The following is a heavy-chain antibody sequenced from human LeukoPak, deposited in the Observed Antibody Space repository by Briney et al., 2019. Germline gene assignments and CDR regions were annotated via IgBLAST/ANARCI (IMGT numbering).Heavy chain of an antibody. CDR1: GFTFSSYG. CDR2: ISDSGGTI. V-gene: IGHV3-23*01. D-gene: IGHD4-17*01. Sequence: GGSLRLSCAASGFTFSSYGMSWVRQAPGKGLEWVSGISDSGGTIYYADSVGGRFTISRDNSKSTLYLQMNSLRAEDTAIYYCAKDLGIAGDYTTLRHFDYWGQGTLVTVSS. J-gene: IGHJ4*02. CDR3: AKDLGIAGDYTTLRHFDY.